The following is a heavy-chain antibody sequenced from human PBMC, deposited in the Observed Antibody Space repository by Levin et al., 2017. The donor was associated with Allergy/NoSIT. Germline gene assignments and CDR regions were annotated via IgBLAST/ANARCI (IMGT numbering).Heavy chain of an antibody. D-gene: IGHD5-12*01. CDR2: ISSTTMYI. V-gene: IGHV3-21*01. Sequence: GGSLRLSCAASGFTFSTYTMNWVRQAPGKGLEWVSSISSTTMYIYYADSGKGRFTISRDNAKNSLYLQMNSLRAEDTAVYYCARSNSGYDHWGQGTRVTVSS. J-gene: IGHJ4*02. CDR3: ARSNSGYDH. CDR1: GFTFSTYT.